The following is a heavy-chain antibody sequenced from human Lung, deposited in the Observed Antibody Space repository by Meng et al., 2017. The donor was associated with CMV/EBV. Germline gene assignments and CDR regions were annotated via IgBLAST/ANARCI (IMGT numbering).Heavy chain of an antibody. J-gene: IGHJ4*02. CDR3: ARKRTKWRGQVYDY. V-gene: IGHV3-74*01. CDR2: INTAGTSI. Sequence: SXATSGFTFSHSWMHWVRQAPGKGLVWVSVINTAGTSINYADSVKGRFTISRDNAKNTLYMQMDSLRGDDTALYYCARKRTKWRGQVYDYWGQGXLVTVSS. CDR1: GFTFSHSW. D-gene: IGHD5-12*01.